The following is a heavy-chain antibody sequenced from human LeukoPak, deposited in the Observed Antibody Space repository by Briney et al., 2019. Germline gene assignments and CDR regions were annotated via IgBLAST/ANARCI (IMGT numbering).Heavy chain of an antibody. V-gene: IGHV4-34*01. D-gene: IGHD3-22*01. CDR2: INHSGST. CDR1: GGSFSGYY. CDR3: ATDYYDSSGYYWRRRQADY. Sequence: PSETLSLTCAVYGGSFSGYYWSWIRQPPGKGLEWIGEINHSGSTNYNPSLKSRVTISVDTSKNQFSLKLSSVTAADTAVYYCATDYYDSSGYYWRRRQADYWGQGTLVTVSS. J-gene: IGHJ4*02.